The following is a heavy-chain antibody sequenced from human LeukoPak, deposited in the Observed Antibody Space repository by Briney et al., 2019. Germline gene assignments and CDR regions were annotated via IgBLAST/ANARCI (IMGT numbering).Heavy chain of an antibody. CDR1: GGSISSSSYY. Sequence: PSETLSLTCTVSGGSISSSSYYWGWIRQPPGKGLEWIGNIFYSGSTYYSPSVKSRVTISLDTSRNQFSLKLNSVTAADTAVYYCARGRGWYYYWGQGTLVTVSS. D-gene: IGHD6-19*01. J-gene: IGHJ4*02. V-gene: IGHV4-39*07. CDR3: ARGRGWYYY. CDR2: IFYSGST.